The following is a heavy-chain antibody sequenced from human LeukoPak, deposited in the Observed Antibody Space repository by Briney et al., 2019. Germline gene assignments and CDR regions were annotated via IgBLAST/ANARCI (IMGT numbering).Heavy chain of an antibody. CDR2: IYSSGSA. D-gene: IGHD3/OR15-3a*01. Sequence: PGGSLRLSCAASGFTFSSYAMSWVRQAPGKGLEWVSVIYSSGSAFYADSVKGRFTIFRDSSKNTVHLQMDDLRADDTAVYYCARWTYPWGQGTLVTVSS. CDR3: ARWTYP. J-gene: IGHJ5*02. CDR1: GFTFSSYA. V-gene: IGHV3-23*05.